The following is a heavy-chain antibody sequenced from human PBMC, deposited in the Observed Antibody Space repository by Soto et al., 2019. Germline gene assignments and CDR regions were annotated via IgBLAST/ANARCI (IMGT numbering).Heavy chain of an antibody. J-gene: IGHJ5*02. CDR2: ISSSSTI. CDR3: ARDQLWFGELYYPDPFDP. V-gene: IGHV3-48*02. Sequence: GGSLRLSCAASGFPFSSYSMNWVRQAPGKGLEWVSYISSSSTIYYADSVKGRFTISRDNAKNSLYLQMNSLRDEDTAVYYCARDQLWFGELYYPDPFDPWGQGTLVTVSS. CDR1: GFPFSSYS. D-gene: IGHD3-10*01.